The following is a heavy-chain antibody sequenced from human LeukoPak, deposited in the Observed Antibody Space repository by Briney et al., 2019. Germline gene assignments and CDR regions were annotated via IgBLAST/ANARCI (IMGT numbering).Heavy chain of an antibody. Sequence: PGGSLRLSCAASGFTFSSYAMSWVRQAPGKGLEWVSAISGSGGSTYYADSVRGRFTISRDNSKNTLYLQMNSLRAEDTAVYYCAKGSDSSGLYPFDYWGQGTLVTVSS. D-gene: IGHD3-22*01. CDR1: GFTFSSYA. CDR3: AKGSDSSGLYPFDY. J-gene: IGHJ4*02. CDR2: ISGSGGST. V-gene: IGHV3-23*01.